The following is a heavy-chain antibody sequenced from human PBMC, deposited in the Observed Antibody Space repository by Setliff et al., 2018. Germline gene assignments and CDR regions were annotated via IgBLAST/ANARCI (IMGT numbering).Heavy chain of an antibody. Sequence: RASVKVSCKASGATLSGDVFSWVRQAPGHGLEWMGRFIPVLGKANYAPRFQGRLTITVDTSTGTSYMDLRSLRSDDTGVYYCASGDWFYFDCWGQGTLVTVSS. D-gene: IGHD2-21*01. CDR2: FIPVLGKA. CDR1: GATLSGDV. J-gene: IGHJ4*02. CDR3: ASGDWFYFDC. V-gene: IGHV1-69*04.